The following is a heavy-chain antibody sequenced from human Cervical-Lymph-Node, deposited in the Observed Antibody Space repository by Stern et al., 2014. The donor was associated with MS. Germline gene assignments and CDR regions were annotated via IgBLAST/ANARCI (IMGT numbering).Heavy chain of an antibody. CDR2: ITNVGST. CDR1: GVTVRRDY. Sequence: DVQLVESGGGLIQPGGSLRLSCTASGVTVRRDYMTWVRHSPGKGLVWVSLITNVGSTFYTDSVKGRFTISRDDSKNTVYLHMTSLRAEDTAMYYCARDTSSPERSDWWGQGTLVTVSS. CDR3: ARDTSSPERSDW. J-gene: IGHJ4*02. D-gene: IGHD1-1*01. V-gene: IGHV3-53*01.